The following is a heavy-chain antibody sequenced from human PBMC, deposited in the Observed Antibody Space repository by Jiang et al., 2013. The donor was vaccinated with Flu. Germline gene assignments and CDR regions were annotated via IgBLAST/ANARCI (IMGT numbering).Heavy chain of an antibody. CDR3: ASCRASSSWSRVLDAFDI. V-gene: IGHV4-31*03. Sequence: GLVKPSQTLSLTCTVSGGSISSGGYYWSWIRQHPGKGLEWIGYIYYSGSTYYNPSLKSRVTISVDTSKNQFSLKLSSVTAADTAVYYCASCRASSSWSRVLDAFDIWGQGTMVTVSS. D-gene: IGHD6-13*01. CDR2: IYYSGST. CDR1: GGSISSGGYY. J-gene: IGHJ3*02.